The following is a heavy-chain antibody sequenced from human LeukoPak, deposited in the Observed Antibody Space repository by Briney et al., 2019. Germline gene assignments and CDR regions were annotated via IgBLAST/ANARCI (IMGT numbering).Heavy chain of an antibody. D-gene: IGHD3-22*01. J-gene: IGHJ4*02. CDR1: GFTFSSYA. CDR3: AKDLYYSSGYSTSDHYFDY. V-gene: IGHV3-23*01. CDR2: ISGSGGST. Sequence: GGSLRLSCAASGFTFSSYAMSWVRQAPGKGLEWVSAISGSGGSTYYADSVKGRFTISRDNSKNTLYLQMNSLRAEDTAVYYCAKDLYYSSGYSTSDHYFDYWGQGTLVTVSS.